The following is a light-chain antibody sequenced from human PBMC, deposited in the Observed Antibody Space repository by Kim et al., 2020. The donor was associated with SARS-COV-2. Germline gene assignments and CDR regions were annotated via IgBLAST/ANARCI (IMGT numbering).Light chain of an antibody. Sequence: SLTTGERATRSCKTSQSISRYLVGYQQRPGQAPRLLIYDASNRATGIPARFSGSGSGTDFTLTISSLEPEDFAVYYCQQRYTWWTFGQGTKVDIK. J-gene: IGKJ1*01. V-gene: IGKV3-11*01. CDR2: DAS. CDR1: QSISRY. CDR3: QQRYTWWT.